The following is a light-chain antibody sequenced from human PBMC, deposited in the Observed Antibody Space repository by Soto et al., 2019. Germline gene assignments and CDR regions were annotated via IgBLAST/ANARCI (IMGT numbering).Light chain of an antibody. Sequence: EIVLTQSPGTLSLSPGERATLSCRASQTISTMNLAWYQQKPGQAPRLLIYGTSKRATGIPDRFRGSGSGTDFTLTISRLEPEDFVVYYCHQYGSLPLTFGGGAKVEIK. V-gene: IGKV3-20*01. CDR1: QTISTMN. J-gene: IGKJ4*01. CDR3: HQYGSLPLT. CDR2: GTS.